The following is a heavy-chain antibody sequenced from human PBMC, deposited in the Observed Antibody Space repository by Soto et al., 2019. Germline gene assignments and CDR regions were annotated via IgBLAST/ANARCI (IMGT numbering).Heavy chain of an antibody. Sequence: SETLSLTCAVSGYSIARGYYWAWIRQSPGKGLEWIGSIYHAGSVYYNPSLNSRVAVSLDTSKNHFSLKLTSVTAADTAVYYCARTFDYYGMDGWGQGTTVTVSS. J-gene: IGHJ6*02. CDR2: IYHAGSV. CDR1: GYSIARGYY. CDR3: ARTFDYYGMDG. V-gene: IGHV4-38-2*01.